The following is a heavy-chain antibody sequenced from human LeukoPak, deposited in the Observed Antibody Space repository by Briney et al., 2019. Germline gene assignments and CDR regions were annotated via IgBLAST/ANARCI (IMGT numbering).Heavy chain of an antibody. J-gene: IGHJ4*02. CDR3: ARDPEYSLSIFDS. CDR2: IYYSGST. D-gene: IGHD2/OR15-2a*01. CDR1: GGSISSSSYY. Sequence: SETLSLTCTVSGGSISSSSYYWGWIRQPPGKGLEWIGSIYYSGSTYYNPSLKSRVTISVDTSKNQFSLQLNSVTPEDTAVYYCARDPEYSLSIFDSWGQGTLVTVSS. V-gene: IGHV4-39*02.